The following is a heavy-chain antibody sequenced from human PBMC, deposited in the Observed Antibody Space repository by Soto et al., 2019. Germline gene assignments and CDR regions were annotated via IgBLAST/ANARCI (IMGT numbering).Heavy chain of an antibody. Sequence: GGSLRLSCAASGFTFSSYGMHWVRQAPGKGLEWVAVIWYDGSNKYYADSVKGRFTISRDNSKNTLYLQMNSLRAEDMAVYYCARDGQWLVPDYYMDVWGKGTTVTVSS. CDR1: GFTFSSYG. D-gene: IGHD6-19*01. V-gene: IGHV3-33*01. CDR2: IWYDGSNK. J-gene: IGHJ6*03. CDR3: ARDGQWLVPDYYMDV.